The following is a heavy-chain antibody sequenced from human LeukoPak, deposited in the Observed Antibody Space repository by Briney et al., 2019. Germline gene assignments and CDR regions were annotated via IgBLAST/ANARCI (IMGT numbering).Heavy chain of an antibody. D-gene: IGHD5-18*01. CDR1: GFTFDDYT. J-gene: IGHJ3*02. CDR2: ISWDGGST. V-gene: IGHV3-43*01. Sequence: GGSLRLSCAASGFTFDDYTMHWVRQAPGKGLEWVSLISWDGGSTYYADSVKGRFTISRDNSKNSLYLQMNSLRTEDTALYYCAKPDSYDDAFDIWGQGTMVTVSS. CDR3: AKPDSYDDAFDI.